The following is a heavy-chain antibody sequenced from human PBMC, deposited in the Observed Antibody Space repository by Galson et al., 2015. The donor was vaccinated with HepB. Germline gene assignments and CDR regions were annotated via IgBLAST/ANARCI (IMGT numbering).Heavy chain of an antibody. D-gene: IGHD3-10*01. V-gene: IGHV1-3*01. Sequence: SVKVSCKASGYTFTSYAMHWVRQAPGQRLEWMGWINAGNGNTKYSQKFQGRVTITRDTSASTAYMELSSLRSEDTAVYYCARGGSLLWFGEFPSYYYMDVWGKGTTVTVS. CDR3: ARGGSLLWFGEFPSYYYMDV. CDR2: INAGNGNT. CDR1: GYTFTSYA. J-gene: IGHJ6*03.